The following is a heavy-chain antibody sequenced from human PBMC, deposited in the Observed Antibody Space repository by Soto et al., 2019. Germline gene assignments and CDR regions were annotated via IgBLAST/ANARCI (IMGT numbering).Heavy chain of an antibody. V-gene: IGHV3-21*01. CDR3: ARDGTGISDY. CDR2: ISSSSSYI. CDR1: GFTFRSYR. Sequence: VGSRRLSCAASGFTFRSYRMNRVRQAPGKGLEWVSSISSSSSYIYYADSVKGRFTISRDNAKNSLYLHMNSLRAEDTAVYYCARDGTGISDYWGQGTLLTISS. J-gene: IGHJ4*02. D-gene: IGHD1-1*01.